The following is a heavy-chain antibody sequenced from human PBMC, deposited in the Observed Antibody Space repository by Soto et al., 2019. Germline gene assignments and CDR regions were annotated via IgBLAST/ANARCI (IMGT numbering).Heavy chain of an antibody. J-gene: IGHJ3*02. D-gene: IGHD3-16*01. CDR3: ASPTLGAFDI. Sequence: SETLSLTCTVSGGSISSTNYYWGWIRQPPRKGLEWIGSIYYSGSTSYNSSLKSRVTISVDTSKNQFSLRLSSVTAADTAVYYCASPTLGAFDIWGQGTMVTVSS. V-gene: IGHV4-39*01. CDR2: IYYSGST. CDR1: GGSISSTNYY.